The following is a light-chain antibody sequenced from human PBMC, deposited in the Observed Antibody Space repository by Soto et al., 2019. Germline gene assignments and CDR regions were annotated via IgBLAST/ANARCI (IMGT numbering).Light chain of an antibody. J-gene: IGKJ2*01. CDR2: DAS. Sequence: DLQMTQSPSSLSASVGDRVTITCQASQDIDNHLNWYQQKPGKAPKLLINDASNLQTGVPSRFSGGGSETDFSFTISSLQPEDIATYSCQQFDELPYTFGQGTKVEIK. CDR1: QDIDNH. CDR3: QQFDELPYT. V-gene: IGKV1-33*01.